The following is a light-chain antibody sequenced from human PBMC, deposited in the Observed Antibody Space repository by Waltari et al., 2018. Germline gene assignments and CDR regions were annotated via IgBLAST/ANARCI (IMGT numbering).Light chain of an antibody. V-gene: IGLV6-57*04. CDR2: GTN. J-gene: IGLJ7*01. CDR1: SGSIGSNY. CDR3: QSYDSNNHVV. Sequence: NFMLTQPHSVSESPGKTVTISCTRNSGSIGSNYVQWYQQRPGSAPISVIYGTNQRPSGFPDRFSGSIDSSSNSASLTISGLKTEDEGDYFCQSYDSNNHVVFGGGTHLTVL.